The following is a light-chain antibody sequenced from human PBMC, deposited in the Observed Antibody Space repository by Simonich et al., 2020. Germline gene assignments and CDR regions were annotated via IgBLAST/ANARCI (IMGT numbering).Light chain of an antibody. J-gene: IGKJ2*01. CDR3: MQALQTPYT. V-gene: IGKV2-28*01. CDR2: LGS. Sequence: DIVMTQSPLSLPVTPGEPASNTCRSSQSRLHSNGYNYLDWYLQKPGQSPQLLIYLGSNRAYGVHDRFSGSGSGTDFTLKISRVEAEDVGVYYCMQALQTPYTFGQVTKLEIK. CDR1: QSRLHSNGYNY.